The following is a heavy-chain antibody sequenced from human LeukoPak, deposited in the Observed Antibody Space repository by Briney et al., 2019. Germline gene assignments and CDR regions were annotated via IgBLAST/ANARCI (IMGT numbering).Heavy chain of an antibody. Sequence: GGSLRLSCAGSGFTFNSPSWMSWVRQAPGKGLEWVANIDADGSRKYYVDSVKGRFTISKDNAKKSLYLEMNSLTAEDTAVYYCARSERWGQGTLVTVSS. CDR1: GFTFNSPSW. CDR2: IDADGSRK. V-gene: IGHV3-7*01. CDR3: ARSER. J-gene: IGHJ4*02.